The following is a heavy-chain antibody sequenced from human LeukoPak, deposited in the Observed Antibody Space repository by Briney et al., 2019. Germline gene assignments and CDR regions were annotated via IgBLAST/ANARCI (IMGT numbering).Heavy chain of an antibody. J-gene: IGHJ3*02. CDR1: GYTLTELS. V-gene: IGHV1-24*01. Sequence: ASVKVSCKVSGYTLTELSMHWVRQAPGKGLEWMGGFDPEDGETIYAQKFQGRVTMTEDTSTDTAYMELSSLRSEDTAVYYCATDAEVGAPGAFDIWGQETMVTVSS. D-gene: IGHD1-26*01. CDR3: ATDAEVGAPGAFDI. CDR2: FDPEDGET.